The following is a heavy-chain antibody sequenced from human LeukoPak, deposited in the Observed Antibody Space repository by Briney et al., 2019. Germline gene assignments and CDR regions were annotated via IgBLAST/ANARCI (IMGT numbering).Heavy chain of an antibody. CDR3: ARVFRGAVTSNWFDP. Sequence: SETLSLTCTVSGGSINGYFWTWIRQPPGKGLEWIGYISDSGSTNYKPSLKSRVALSVDSSNTEFSLRLNSVTAADTAVYYCARVFRGAVTSNWFDPWGQGTPVTVSS. CDR1: GGSINGYF. V-gene: IGHV4-59*01. D-gene: IGHD4-23*01. J-gene: IGHJ5*02. CDR2: ISDSGST.